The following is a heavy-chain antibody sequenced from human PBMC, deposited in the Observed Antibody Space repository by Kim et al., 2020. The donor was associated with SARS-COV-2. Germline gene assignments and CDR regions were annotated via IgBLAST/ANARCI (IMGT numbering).Heavy chain of an antibody. Sequence: KSRVTISVDTSKNQFSLKLSSVTAADTAVYYCARDQRDIVVVVAAKGFDPWGQGTLVTVSS. J-gene: IGHJ5*02. CDR3: ARDQRDIVVVVAAKGFDP. V-gene: IGHV4-34*01. D-gene: IGHD2-15*01.